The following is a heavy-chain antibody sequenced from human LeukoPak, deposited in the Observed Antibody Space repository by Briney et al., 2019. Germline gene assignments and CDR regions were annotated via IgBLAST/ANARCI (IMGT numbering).Heavy chain of an antibody. V-gene: IGHV4-34*01. CDR2: INHSGST. CDR1: GGSFSGYY. J-gene: IGHJ5*02. D-gene: IGHD6-25*01. Sequence: PSETLSLTCAVYGGSFSGYYWSWIRQPPGKGLEWIGEINHSGSTNYNPSLKSRVTISVDTSKNQFSLKLSSVTAADTAVYYCARSISSGWPPFDPWGQGTLVTVSS. CDR3: ARSISSGWPPFDP.